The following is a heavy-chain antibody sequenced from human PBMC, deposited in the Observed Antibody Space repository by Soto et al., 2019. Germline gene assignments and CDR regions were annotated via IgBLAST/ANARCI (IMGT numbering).Heavy chain of an antibody. CDR3: AKRRGAGGHFDY. J-gene: IGHJ4*02. CDR2: VSIGGST. CDR1: GFTFSSYA. D-gene: IGHD2-15*01. V-gene: IGHV3-23*01. Sequence: GVSLRLSCAASGFTFSSYAMGWVRQGPGKGLEWVAVVSIGGSTHYADSVRGRFTISRDNSKNTLSLQMNSLTAEDTAVYFCAKRRGAGGHFDYWGQGALVTVPQ.